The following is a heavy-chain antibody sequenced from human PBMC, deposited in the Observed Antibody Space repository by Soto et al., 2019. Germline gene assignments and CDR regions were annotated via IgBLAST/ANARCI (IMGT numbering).Heavy chain of an antibody. V-gene: IGHV2-5*02. D-gene: IGHD6-19*01. CDR3: AHIVVAGLGYYFEY. Sequence: QITLKESGPTLVKPTQTLTLTCTFSGFSLSSTRMAVGWIRQPPGKALEWLALIYWDDDKRYSPFLKSRITITKDTSKNQVVLTMSNMDPLDTARYYCAHIVVAGLGYYFEYWGQGTLVTVSS. CDR2: IYWDDDK. CDR1: GFSLSSTRMA. J-gene: IGHJ4*02.